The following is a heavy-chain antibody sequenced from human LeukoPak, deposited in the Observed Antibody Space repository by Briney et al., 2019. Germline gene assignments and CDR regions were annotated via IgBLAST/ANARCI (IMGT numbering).Heavy chain of an antibody. CDR1: GGTFSSYA. D-gene: IGHD6-6*01. Sequence: SVKVSCKASGGTFSSYAISWVRQAPGQGLEWMGRIIPILGIANYAQKFQGRVTITADKSTSTAYMELSSLRSEDTAVYYCARRWSSSSSNYYYGMDVWGQGTTVTVSS. CDR3: ARRWSSSSSNYYYGMDV. CDR2: IIPILGIA. J-gene: IGHJ6*02. V-gene: IGHV1-69*04.